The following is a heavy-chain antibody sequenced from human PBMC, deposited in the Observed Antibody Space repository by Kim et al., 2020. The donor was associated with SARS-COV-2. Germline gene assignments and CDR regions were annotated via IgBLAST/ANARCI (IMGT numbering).Heavy chain of an antibody. Sequence: KGRFTRPRDSSKATLYLKMSSLRAEDTAVYYCARDRSAVACTLLDYWGQGTLVTVSS. D-gene: IGHD6-19*01. V-gene: IGHV3-30*15. CDR3: ARDRSAVACTLLDY. J-gene: IGHJ4*02.